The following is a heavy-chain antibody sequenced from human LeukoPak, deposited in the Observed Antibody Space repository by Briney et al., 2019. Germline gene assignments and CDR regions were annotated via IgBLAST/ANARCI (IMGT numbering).Heavy chain of an antibody. V-gene: IGHV1-69*13. CDR3: ARATTPMYYYDSSGP. Sequence: GASVKVSCKASGYTFTSYGISWVRQAPGQGLEWMGGIIPIFGTANYAQKFQGRVTITADESTSTAYMELSSLRSEDTAVYYCARATTPMYYYDSSGPWGQGTLVTVSS. J-gene: IGHJ5*02. CDR1: GYTFTSYG. CDR2: IIPIFGTA. D-gene: IGHD3-22*01.